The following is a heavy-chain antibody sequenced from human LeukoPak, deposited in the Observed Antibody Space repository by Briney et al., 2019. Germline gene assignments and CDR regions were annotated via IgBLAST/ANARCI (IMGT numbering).Heavy chain of an antibody. D-gene: IGHD5-12*01. Sequence: SETLSLTCAVYGGSFSGDFWSWIRQSPRPGLGWIGEVNNVGSTTYNPSLQSRVTMSVDTSTTQISLKMTSVTAADTAIYYCARNTWQWLPFDDWGQGTQVTISS. CDR3: ARNTWQWLPFDD. CDR1: GGSFSGDF. J-gene: IGHJ4*02. CDR2: VNNVGST. V-gene: IGHV4-34*01.